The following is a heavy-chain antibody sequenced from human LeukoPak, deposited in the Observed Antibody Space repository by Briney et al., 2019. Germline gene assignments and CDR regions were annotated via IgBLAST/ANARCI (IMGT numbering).Heavy chain of an antibody. D-gene: IGHD6-13*01. CDR1: GDSISRDY. J-gene: IGHJ5*02. V-gene: IGHV4-59*08. CDR2: IYYSGRT. Sequence: PSETLSLTCTVSGDSISRDYWSWVRQPPGKRLEWIGYIYYSGRTDYNPSLQSRVTISIDPSKNQFSLKLSSVTAADTAVYYCARTQGHTAAGWRTRFDPWGQGTLVTVSS. CDR3: ARTQGHTAAGWRTRFDP.